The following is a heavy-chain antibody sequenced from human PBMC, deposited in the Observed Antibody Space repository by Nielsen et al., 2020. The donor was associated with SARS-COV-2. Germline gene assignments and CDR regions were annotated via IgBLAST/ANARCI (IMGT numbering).Heavy chain of an antibody. Sequence: SETLSLTCTVSSGSISSGGYYWSWIRQHPGKGLEWIGYIYYSGSTYYNPSLKSRVTISVDTSKNQFSLKLSSVTAADTAVYYCAGIEYEGYYCYYYYMDVWGKGTTVTVSS. V-gene: IGHV4-31*03. D-gene: IGHD6-6*01. J-gene: IGHJ6*03. CDR2: IYYSGST. CDR3: AGIEYEGYYCYYYYMDV. CDR1: SGSISSGGYY.